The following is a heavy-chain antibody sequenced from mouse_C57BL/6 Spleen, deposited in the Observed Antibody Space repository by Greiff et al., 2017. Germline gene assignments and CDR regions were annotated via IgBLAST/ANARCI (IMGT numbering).Heavy chain of an antibody. J-gene: IGHJ2*01. V-gene: IGHV1-26*01. D-gene: IGHD2-1*01. CDR1: GYTFTDYY. CDR2: INPNNGGT. CDR3: ARYGNYFAYFDY. Sequence: EVQLQQSGPELVKPGASVKISCKASGYTFTDYYMNWVKQSHGKSLEWIGDINPNNGGTSYNQKFKGKATLTVDKSSSTAYMELRSLTSEDSAVYYCARYGNYFAYFDYWGQGTTLTVSS.